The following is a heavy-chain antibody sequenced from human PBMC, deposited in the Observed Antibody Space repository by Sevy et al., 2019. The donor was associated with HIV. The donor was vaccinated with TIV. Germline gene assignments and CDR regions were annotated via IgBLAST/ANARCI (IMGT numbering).Heavy chain of an antibody. D-gene: IGHD3-22*01. J-gene: IGHJ4*02. V-gene: IGHV3-11*06. CDR3: AGDECGNQDSSGYIEN. Sequence: GGSLRLSCAASGFTFSDYYMSWIRQAPGKGLEWVSYIGSSSSYTNEADSVKGRFTISRDNAKSSLYLKMNNLRAEDTAVDDRAGDECGNQDSSGYIENWGQGTLVTVSS. CDR1: GFTFSDYY. CDR2: IGSSSSYT.